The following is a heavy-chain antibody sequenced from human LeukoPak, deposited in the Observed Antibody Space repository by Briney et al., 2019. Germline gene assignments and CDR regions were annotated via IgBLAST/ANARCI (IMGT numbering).Heavy chain of an antibody. Sequence: GGSLRLSCSVSGFTFSSYAMHWVRQAPGKGLEYVSAISSNGGSTYYADSVKGRFTISRDNSKNTLYLQMSSLRAEDTAVYYCVKDGDTAMVTFDYWGQGTLVTVSS. CDR1: GFTFSSYA. V-gene: IGHV3-64D*06. CDR2: ISSNGGST. CDR3: VKDGDTAMVTFDY. J-gene: IGHJ4*02. D-gene: IGHD5-18*01.